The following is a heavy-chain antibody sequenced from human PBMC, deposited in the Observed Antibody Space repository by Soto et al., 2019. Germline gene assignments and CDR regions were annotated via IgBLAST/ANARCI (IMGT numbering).Heavy chain of an antibody. V-gene: IGHV3-23*01. CDR1: GFTFSSYA. CDR3: AKERVNSKAVVVTAASTFYYYYGMDV. CDR2: ISGSGGST. Sequence: GGSLRLSCAASGFTFSSYAMSWVHQAPGKGLEWVSAISGSGGSTYYADSVKGRFTISRDNSKNTLYLQMNSLRAEDTAVYYCAKERVNSKAVVVTAASTFYYYYGMDVWGQGTTVTVSS. J-gene: IGHJ6*02. D-gene: IGHD2-21*02.